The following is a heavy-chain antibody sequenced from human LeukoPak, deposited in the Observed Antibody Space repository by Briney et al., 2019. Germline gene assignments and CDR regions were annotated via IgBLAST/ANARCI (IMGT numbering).Heavy chain of an antibody. CDR2: IKQDGSEK. D-gene: IGHD6-13*01. CDR3: ARVSSSWSGGYYYYYMDV. Sequence: GESLKISCAASGFTFSSYWMSWVRQAPGKGLEWVANIKQDGSEKYYGDSVKGRFTISRDNAKNSLYLQMNSLRAEDTAVYYCARVSSSWSGGYYYYYMDVWGKGTTVTVSS. J-gene: IGHJ6*03. CDR1: GFTFSSYW. V-gene: IGHV3-7*01.